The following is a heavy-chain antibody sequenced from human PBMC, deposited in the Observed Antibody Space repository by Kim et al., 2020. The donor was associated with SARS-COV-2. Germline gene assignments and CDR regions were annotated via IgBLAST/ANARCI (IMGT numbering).Heavy chain of an antibody. CDR3: ARDGPPYCGGDCYGTYGMDV. D-gene: IGHD2-21*02. J-gene: IGHJ6*02. V-gene: IGHV4-59*01. Sequence: RVTISVDTSKNQFSLKLSSVTAADTAVYYCARDGPPYCGGDCYGTYGMDVWGQGTTVTVSS.